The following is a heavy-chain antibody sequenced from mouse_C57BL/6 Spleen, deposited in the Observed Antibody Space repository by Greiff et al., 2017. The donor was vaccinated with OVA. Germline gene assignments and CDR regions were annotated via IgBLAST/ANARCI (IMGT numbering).Heavy chain of an antibody. J-gene: IGHJ2*01. CDR2: INYDGSST. CDR3: ARDRSLGRRYFDY. V-gene: IGHV5-16*01. D-gene: IGHD4-1*01. Sequence: EVKLMESEGGLVQPGSSMKLSCTASGFTFSDYYMAWVRQVPEKGLEWVANINYDGSSTYYLDSLKSRFIISRDNAKNILYLQMSSLKSEDTATYYCARDRSLGRRYFDYWGQGTTLTVSS. CDR1: GFTFSDYY.